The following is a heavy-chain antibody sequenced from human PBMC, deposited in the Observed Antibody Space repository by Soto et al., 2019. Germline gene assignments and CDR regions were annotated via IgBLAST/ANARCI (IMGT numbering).Heavy chain of an antibody. Sequence: QVQLVESGGGVVQPGRSLRLSCAASGFTFSNYAMYWVRQAPGKGLEWVAVMSYDGNNEYYADSVKGRFTISRDNSKNTLYLQMSRLRAEDTAVYYCARNLHLVNAFDIWGQGTMVTVSS. V-gene: IGHV3-30-3*01. CDR3: ARNLHLVNAFDI. J-gene: IGHJ3*02. CDR2: MSYDGNNE. CDR1: GFTFSNYA. D-gene: IGHD6-6*01.